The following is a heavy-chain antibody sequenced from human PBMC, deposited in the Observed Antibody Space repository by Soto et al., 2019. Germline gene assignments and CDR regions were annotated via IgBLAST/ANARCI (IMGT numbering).Heavy chain of an antibody. J-gene: IGHJ4*02. D-gene: IGHD3-10*01. CDR2: TYYRSKWST. Sequence: SQTLSLTCAISGDSVSSKSAAWNWIRQAPSRGLEWLGRTYYRSKWSTDYAVSLRGRITANPDSSKNQFSLRLTSVTPEDTAVYYCARALAGSYDYWGQGTPVTVSS. V-gene: IGHV6-1*01. CDR3: ARALAGSYDY. CDR1: GDSVSSKSAA.